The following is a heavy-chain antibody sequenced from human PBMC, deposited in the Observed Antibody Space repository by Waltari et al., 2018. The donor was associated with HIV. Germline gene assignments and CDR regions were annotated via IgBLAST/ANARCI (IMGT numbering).Heavy chain of an antibody. CDR1: VGIFTSYA. V-gene: IGHV1-69*01. CDR2: IIHSCGTA. Sequence: HGQLVASGAAVQNPRSSVKVSCRASVGIFTSYAISWVRQAPGQGFEWMGGIIHSCGTANNAPMYQGRVKITADETTSTAYMVLCSRRSEATAVYYWARRDSGGYYSVAYWGQGTLVTVSS. D-gene: IGHD3-22*01. CDR3: ARRDSGGYYSVAY. J-gene: IGHJ4*02.